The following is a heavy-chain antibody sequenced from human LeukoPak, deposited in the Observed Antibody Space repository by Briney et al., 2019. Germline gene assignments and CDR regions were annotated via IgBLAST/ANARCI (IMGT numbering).Heavy chain of an antibody. CDR3: ATNYYDSSGYNWFDP. CDR2: ISYDGSNK. J-gene: IGHJ5*02. Sequence: GRSLRLSCAASGFTFSSYGMHWVRQAPGKGLEWVAVISYDGSNKYYADSVKGRFTISRDNAKNSLYLRMNSLRDEDTAVYYCATNYYDSSGYNWFDPWGQGTLVTVSS. V-gene: IGHV3-30*03. D-gene: IGHD3-22*01. CDR1: GFTFSSYG.